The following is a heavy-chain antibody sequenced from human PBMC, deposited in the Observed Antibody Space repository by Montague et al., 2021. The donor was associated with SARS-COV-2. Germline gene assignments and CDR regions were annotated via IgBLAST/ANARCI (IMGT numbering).Heavy chain of an antibody. CDR1: GDSISSSSYD. J-gene: IGHJ4*02. D-gene: IGHD3-22*01. CDR2: ISYHGNT. Sequence: SETLSLTCTVSGDSISSSSYDWGWIRRPPRKGLEWIGHISYHGNTNYNPSLKSRVTISIDTSRNQFSLKVSSVTATDTAIYYCARRLDYWDSSGQRRHFDYWGQGTPVTVSS. CDR3: ARRLDYWDSSGQRRHFDY. V-gene: IGHV4-39*01.